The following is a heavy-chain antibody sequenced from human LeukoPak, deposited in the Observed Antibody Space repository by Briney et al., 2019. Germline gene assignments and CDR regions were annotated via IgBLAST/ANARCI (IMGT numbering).Heavy chain of an antibody. CDR1: GGSFSGYY. J-gene: IGHJ3*02. CDR2: INHSGST. V-gene: IGHV4-34*01. D-gene: IGHD1-26*01. Sequence: PSETLSLTCAVYGGSFSGYYWSWIRQPPGKGLEWIGEINHSGSTTYNTSLKSRVTISVDTSKNQFSLKLSAVTAATHPVNYFTGRDAKIVGATRAFDIWGQGTMVTVSS. CDR3: TGRDAKIVGATRAFDI.